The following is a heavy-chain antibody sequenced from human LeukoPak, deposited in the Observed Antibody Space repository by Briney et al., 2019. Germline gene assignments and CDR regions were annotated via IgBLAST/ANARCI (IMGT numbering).Heavy chain of an antibody. CDR2: IYYDGSNK. Sequence: PGGSLRLSCAASGFTFSTYNMNWVRQAPGKGLEWVAHIYYDGSNKYYADSVKGRFTLSRDNSKNTLYLQMNSLRAEDTAVYYCARDRVYTGYAFFDYWGQGTLVSVSS. V-gene: IGHV3-33*08. D-gene: IGHD5-12*01. CDR1: GFTFSTYN. CDR3: ARDRVYTGYAFFDY. J-gene: IGHJ4*02.